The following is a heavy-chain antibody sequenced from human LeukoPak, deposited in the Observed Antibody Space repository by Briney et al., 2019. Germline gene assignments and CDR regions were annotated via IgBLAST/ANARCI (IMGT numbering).Heavy chain of an antibody. CDR2: ISGSGGST. CDR3: EKSRVVGAANFDY. V-gene: IGHV3-23*01. Sequence: QPGGSLRLSCAASGFTFSSYAMSWVRQAPGKGLEWVSAISGSGGSTYYADSVKGRFTISRDNSKNTLYLQMNSLRAEDTAVYFCEKSRVVGAANFDYWGQGTLVTVFS. CDR1: GFTFSSYA. J-gene: IGHJ4*02. D-gene: IGHD2-15*01.